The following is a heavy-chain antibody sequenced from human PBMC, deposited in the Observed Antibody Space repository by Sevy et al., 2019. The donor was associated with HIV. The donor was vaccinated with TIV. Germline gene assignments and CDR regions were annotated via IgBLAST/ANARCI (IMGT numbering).Heavy chain of an antibody. CDR2: IYYSGST. D-gene: IGHD2-15*01. CDR1: GGSISSYY. Sequence: SETLSLTCTVSGGSISSYYWSWIRQPPGKGLEWIGYIYYSGSTNYNPSLKSRVTISVDTSKNQFSLKLSSVTAADTAVYYCARAGGNGAFGIWGQGTMVTVSS. J-gene: IGHJ3*02. V-gene: IGHV4-59*01. CDR3: ARAGGNGAFGI.